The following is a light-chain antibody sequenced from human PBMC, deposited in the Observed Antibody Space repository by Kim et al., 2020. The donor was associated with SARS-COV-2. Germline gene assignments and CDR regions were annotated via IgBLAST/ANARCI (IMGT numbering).Light chain of an antibody. CDR3: QQSYTAPT. Sequence: DIQMTQSPSYLSASVGDRVTITCRASQSINNNLNWYQQIPGRAPNLLIHTASSLQSGVPSRFSGSGSGTDFTLIISSLHPEDFATYFCQQSYTAPTFGQGTKVEIK. CDR2: TAS. CDR1: QSINNN. V-gene: IGKV1-39*01. J-gene: IGKJ1*01.